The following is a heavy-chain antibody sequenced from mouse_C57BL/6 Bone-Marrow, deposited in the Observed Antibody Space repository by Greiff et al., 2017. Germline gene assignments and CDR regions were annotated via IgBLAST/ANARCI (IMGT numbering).Heavy chain of an antibody. D-gene: IGHD2-5*01. Sequence: EVQLQQSGPELVKPGASVKISCKASGYTFTDYYMTWVKQSHGKSLEWIGDINPNNGGTSYNQKFKGKATLTVDKSSSTAYMELRSLTSEDSAVYYCADSNYDGWYFDVWGTGTTVTVSS. CDR3: ADSNYDGWYFDV. CDR1: GYTFTDYY. J-gene: IGHJ1*03. V-gene: IGHV1-26*01. CDR2: INPNNGGT.